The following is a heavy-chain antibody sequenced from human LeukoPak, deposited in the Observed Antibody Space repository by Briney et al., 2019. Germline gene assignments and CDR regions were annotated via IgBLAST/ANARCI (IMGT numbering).Heavy chain of an antibody. CDR2: INHSGST. CDR3: ARGVIVVVPAARVHNWFDP. Sequence: NTSETLSLTCAVYGGSSSGYYWSWIRQPPGKGLEWIGEINHSGSTNYNPSLKSRVTISVDTSKNQFSLKLSSVTAADTAVYYCARGVIVVVPAARVHNWFDPWGQGTLVTVSS. J-gene: IGHJ5*02. D-gene: IGHD2-2*01. CDR1: GGSSSGYY. V-gene: IGHV4-34*01.